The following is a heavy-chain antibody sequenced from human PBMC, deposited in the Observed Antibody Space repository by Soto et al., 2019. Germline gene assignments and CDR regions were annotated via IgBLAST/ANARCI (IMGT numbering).Heavy chain of an antibody. CDR3: AKAGHDYGDYEYYFDY. CDR1: GFTFSSYA. J-gene: IGHJ4*02. D-gene: IGHD4-17*01. CDR2: ISGSGGST. Sequence: EVQLLESGGGLVQPGGSLRLSCAASGFTFSSYAMSWVRQAPGKGLEWVSAISGSGGSTYYADSVKGRFTISRDNSKNTLYLQMNSLRAEDTAVYYCAKAGHDYGDYEYYFDYWGQGTLVTVSS. V-gene: IGHV3-23*01.